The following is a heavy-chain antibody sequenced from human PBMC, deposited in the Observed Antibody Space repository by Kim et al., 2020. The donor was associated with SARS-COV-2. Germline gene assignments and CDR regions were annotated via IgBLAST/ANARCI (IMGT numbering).Heavy chain of an antibody. J-gene: IGHJ4*02. CDR2: IYHSGST. CDR3: ARGFVTDAMYDFWRGYYRYFDY. CDR1: GGSISSSNW. D-gene: IGHD3-3*01. Sequence: SETLSLTCAVSGGSISSSNWWSWVRQPPGKGLEWIGEIYHSGSTNYTPSLKSRVTISVDKSKNQFSLKLSSVTAADTAVYYCARGFVTDAMYDFWRGYYRYFDYGGQGTLVTVSS. V-gene: IGHV4-4*02.